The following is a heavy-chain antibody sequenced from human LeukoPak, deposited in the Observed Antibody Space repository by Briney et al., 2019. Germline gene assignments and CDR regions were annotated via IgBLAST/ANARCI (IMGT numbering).Heavy chain of an antibody. CDR3: ARSNSFYYDS. J-gene: IGHJ5*02. CDR2: IYYSGST. D-gene: IGHD3-16*01. CDR1: GGSISIYY. Sequence: PSETLSLTCTVSGGSISIYYWSWIRQPPGKGLEWFAYIYYSGSTTYNPSLKSRVIISVDTSKNQFSLRLSSVTAADTAVYYCARSNSFYYDSWGQGTLVTVSS. V-gene: IGHV4-59*01.